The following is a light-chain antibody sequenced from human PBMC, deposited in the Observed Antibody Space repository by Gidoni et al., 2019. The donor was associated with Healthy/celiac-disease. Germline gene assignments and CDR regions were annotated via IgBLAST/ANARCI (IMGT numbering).Light chain of an antibody. CDR2: KAS. Sequence: DIQMTQPPSTLSASVGDRVTITCRASQSISSWLAWYQQKPGKAPKLLIYKASSIESGVPSRFSGSGSETEFTLTISSLQPDDFATYYCQQYNSYPYTFGQGTKLEIK. V-gene: IGKV1-5*03. J-gene: IGKJ2*01. CDR3: QQYNSYPYT. CDR1: QSISSW.